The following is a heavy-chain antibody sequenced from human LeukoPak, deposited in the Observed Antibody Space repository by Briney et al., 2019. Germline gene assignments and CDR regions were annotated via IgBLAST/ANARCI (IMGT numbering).Heavy chain of an antibody. Sequence: PGRSLRLSCAASGFTFSSYGMHWVRQAPGKGLEWVAVIWYDGSNKYYADSVKGRFTISRDNSKNTLYLQMNSLRAEDTAVYYCGGSGSYYRLDYWGQGTLVTVSS. J-gene: IGHJ4*02. CDR2: IWYDGSNK. CDR3: GGSGSYYRLDY. V-gene: IGHV3-33*01. D-gene: IGHD3-10*01. CDR1: GFTFSSYG.